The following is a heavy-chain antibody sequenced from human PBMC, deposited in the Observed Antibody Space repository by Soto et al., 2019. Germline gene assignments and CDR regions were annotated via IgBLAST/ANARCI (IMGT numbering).Heavy chain of an antibody. V-gene: IGHV1-46*01. CDR2: INPGYPAGRST. J-gene: IGHJ6*02. Sequence: ASVKVSCKASGYTLTTFFMHWVRQAPGQGLEWMGVINPGYPAGRSTTYAQKFQGRVTMTTDTSTSTVYMELSRLRSHATAAYSCEREALVAGATTAMDVWGQGPTVTVSS. D-gene: IGHD1-26*01. CDR3: EREALVAGATTAMDV. CDR1: GYTLTTFF.